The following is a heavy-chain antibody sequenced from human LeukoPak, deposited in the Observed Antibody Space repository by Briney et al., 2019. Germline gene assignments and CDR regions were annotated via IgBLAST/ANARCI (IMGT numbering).Heavy chain of an antibody. D-gene: IGHD3-10*01. CDR1: GYTFSNYG. V-gene: IGHV1-18*01. J-gene: IGHJ4*02. Sequence: SVKVSCKASGYTFSNYGITWVRQAPGQGLEWMGTISGHNGDVNYAPKFQGRVTMTTDTSTTTAYMELRSLRFDDTAVYYCARYNSLLRGVTTSDYWGQGTLVTVSS. CDR3: ARYNSLLRGVTTSDY. CDR2: ISGHNGDV.